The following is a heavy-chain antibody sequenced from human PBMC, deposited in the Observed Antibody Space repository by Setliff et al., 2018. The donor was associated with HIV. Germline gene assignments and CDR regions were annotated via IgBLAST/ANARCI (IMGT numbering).Heavy chain of an antibody. J-gene: IGHJ3*02. Sequence: SETLSLTCTVSGGSISNGYYYWVWIRQPPGKGLEWIGGIFYTGSAHYNPSLKSRVTISVDTSRNQFSTKLSSVTAADTTMYYCARWVTTPTKGAFDIWGQGTVVTVSS. CDR2: IFYTGSA. V-gene: IGHV4-39*01. CDR1: GGSISNGYYY. D-gene: IGHD3-22*01. CDR3: ARWVTTPTKGAFDI.